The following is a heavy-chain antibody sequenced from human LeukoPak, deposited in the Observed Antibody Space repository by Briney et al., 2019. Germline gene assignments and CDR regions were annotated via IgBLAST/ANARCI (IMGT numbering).Heavy chain of an antibody. J-gene: IGHJ6*02. V-gene: IGHV1-58*01. CDR3: AALGGFGDLNLYYYYGLDV. D-gene: IGHD3-10*01. CDR1: GFTFTSSA. Sequence: SVKVSCKASGFTFTSSAVQWVRQAHGQRLEWIGRIVVDSGNTNYAQKFQERVTITRDMSTSTAYMELSSLRSEDTAVYYCAALGGFGDLNLYYYYGLDVWGQGTTVTVSS. CDR2: IVVDSGNT.